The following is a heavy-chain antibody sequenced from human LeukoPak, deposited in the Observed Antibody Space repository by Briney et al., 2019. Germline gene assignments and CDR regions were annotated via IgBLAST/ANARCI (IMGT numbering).Heavy chain of an antibody. D-gene: IGHD5-12*01. V-gene: IGHV4-34*01. Sequence: SETLSLTCAVYGGSFSGYYWSWIRQPPGKGLEWIGEINHSGSTNYNPSLKSRVTISVDTSKNQFSLKLSSVTAADTAVYYCARRRLRATTYDYWGQGTLVTVSS. J-gene: IGHJ4*02. CDR3: ARRRLRATTYDY. CDR2: INHSGST. CDR1: GGSFSGYY.